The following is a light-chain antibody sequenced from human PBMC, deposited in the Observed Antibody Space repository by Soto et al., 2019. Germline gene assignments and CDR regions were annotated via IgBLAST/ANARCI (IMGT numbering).Light chain of an antibody. CDR2: TAS. V-gene: IGKV1-39*01. Sequence: DIQMTQSPSALSASVGDTVTITCRASQSIAASLAWYQQKPGKAPKALIYTASSLQSGVPSTFSGSGSGTDFTLTISSLQPEDFATYYCQQTYSTPWTFGQGTKVDIK. J-gene: IGKJ1*01. CDR3: QQTYSTPWT. CDR1: QSIAAS.